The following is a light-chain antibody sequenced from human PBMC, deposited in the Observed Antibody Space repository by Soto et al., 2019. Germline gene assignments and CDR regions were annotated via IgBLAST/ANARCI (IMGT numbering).Light chain of an antibody. CDR3: QQYISVSLLT. Sequence: DIQMTPSPSTLSASVGDRVTITCRASQSISRWLAWYQQKPGKAPKALIYDASTLRSGVPSRFSGGGSGTEFTVTISSLQPDDFSTYYCQQYISVSLLTFGGGTKVDI. CDR1: QSISRW. CDR2: DAS. V-gene: IGKV1-5*01. J-gene: IGKJ4*01.